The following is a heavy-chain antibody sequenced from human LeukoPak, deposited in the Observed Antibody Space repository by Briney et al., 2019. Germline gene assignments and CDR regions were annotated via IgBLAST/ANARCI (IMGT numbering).Heavy chain of an antibody. CDR3: ARGTRYYGSGSYSRGWNWFDP. CDR2: INHSGST. CDR1: GGSITSYY. J-gene: IGHJ5*02. D-gene: IGHD3-10*01. V-gene: IGHV4-34*01. Sequence: SETLSLTCTVSGGSITSYYWSWIRQPPGKWLEWIGEINHSGSTNYNPSLKSRVTISVDTSKNQFSLKLSSVTAADTAVYYCARGTRYYGSGSYSRGWNWFDPWGQGTLVTVSS.